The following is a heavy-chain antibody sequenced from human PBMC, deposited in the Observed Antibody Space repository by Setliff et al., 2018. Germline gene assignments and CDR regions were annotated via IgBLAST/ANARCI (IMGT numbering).Heavy chain of an antibody. CDR1: GFTISDYW. D-gene: IGHD5-18*01. Sequence: PGGSLRLSCAVSGFTISDYWMHWVRQAPGKGLVWVSRLKSDGSSTLYADSVKGRFTISRDNAKNTLFLQMNSLRAEDTAIYYCAKLVWLTTWYYMDVWGKGTTVTVSS. V-gene: IGHV3-74*01. CDR3: AKLVWLTTWYYMDV. J-gene: IGHJ6*03. CDR2: LKSDGSST.